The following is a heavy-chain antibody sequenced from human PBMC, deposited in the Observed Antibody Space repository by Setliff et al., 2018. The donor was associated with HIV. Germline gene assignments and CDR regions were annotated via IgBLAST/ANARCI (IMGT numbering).Heavy chain of an antibody. D-gene: IGHD2-15*01. CDR1: GGSLTYYD. V-gene: IGHV4-34*01. Sequence: SETLSLTCAVYGGSLTYYDWTWIRQTPAKGLEWIGEISHSGRTTYNPSLKTRLIITRDTSKNKFSRRLSSATVADTAIYYCARAFEGDCSAYLDYWGQGTLVTVSS. CDR2: ISHSGRT. J-gene: IGHJ4*02. CDR3: ARAFEGDCSAYLDY.